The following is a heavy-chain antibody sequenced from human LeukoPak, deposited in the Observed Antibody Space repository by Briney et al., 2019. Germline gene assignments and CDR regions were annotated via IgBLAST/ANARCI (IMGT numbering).Heavy chain of an antibody. CDR3: ARITVGIVDDAFDP. J-gene: IGHJ5*02. Sequence: VASVKVSCKASGYTFTSYGISWVRQAPGQGLEWMGWISAYNGNTNYAQKLQGRVTMTTDTSTSTAYMELRSLRSDDTAVYYCARITVGIVDDAFDPWGQGTLVTVSS. V-gene: IGHV1-18*01. CDR2: ISAYNGNT. D-gene: IGHD3-22*01. CDR1: GYTFTSYG.